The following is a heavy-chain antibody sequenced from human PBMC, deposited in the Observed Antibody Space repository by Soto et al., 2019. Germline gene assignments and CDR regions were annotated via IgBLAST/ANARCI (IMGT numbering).Heavy chain of an antibody. J-gene: IGHJ6*01. CDR2: LYSGGGT. Sequence: PWGSLRVSCAASVFIVSSNFMSWVRQAPGKGLEWVSVLYSGGGTYYADSVKGRFTISRDDSKNTLHLQMNSLRAEDTALYYCASSVTEYSYDRLDVWGQGTTVTVSS. CDR1: VFIVSSNF. V-gene: IGHV3-53*01. D-gene: IGHD5-18*01. CDR3: ASSVTEYSYDRLDV.